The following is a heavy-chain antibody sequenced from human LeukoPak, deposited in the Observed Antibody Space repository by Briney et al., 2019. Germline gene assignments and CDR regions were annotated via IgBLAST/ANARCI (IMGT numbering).Heavy chain of an antibody. J-gene: IGHJ6*02. CDR1: GFTFSSYS. D-gene: IGHD2-15*01. CDR2: ISSSSSYI. CDR3: ARPLPQTYCSGGSCLRNVAMDV. Sequence: NPGGSLRLSCAASGFTFSSYSMNWVRQAPGKGLEWVSSISSSSSYIYYADSVKGRFTISRDDAKNSLYLQMNSLRAEDTAVYYCARPLPQTYCSGGSCLRNVAMDVWGQGTTVTVSS. V-gene: IGHV3-21*01.